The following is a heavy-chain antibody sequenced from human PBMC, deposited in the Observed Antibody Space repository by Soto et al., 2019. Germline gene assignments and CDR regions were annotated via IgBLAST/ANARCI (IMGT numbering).Heavy chain of an antibody. CDR2: IYATGTT. CDR1: GASISGFY. V-gene: IGHV4-4*07. D-gene: IGHD1-1*01. J-gene: IGHJ5*02. CDR3: VRDGTKNLRDRFDP. Sequence: LSLTCTVSGASISGFYWSWIRKSAGKGLEWIGRIYATGTTDYNPSLKSRVMMSVDTSKKQFSLKLRSVTAADTAVYYCVRDGTKNLRDRFDPWGQGISVTVPS.